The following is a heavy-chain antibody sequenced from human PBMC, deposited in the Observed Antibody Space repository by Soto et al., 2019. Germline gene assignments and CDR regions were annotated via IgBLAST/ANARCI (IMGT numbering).Heavy chain of an antibody. CDR2: ISSSAVYI. D-gene: IGHD3-22*01. Sequence: GGSLRLSCAASGFNFITYSLSCVRHSPGKGLEWVASISSSAVYIDYADSVKGRFTISRDNANNSLYLQMNSLRAEDTATYYCVRDGLDYYDTERLYFDNWGQGTLVIVSS. CDR3: VRDGLDYYDTERLYFDN. CDR1: GFNFITYS. V-gene: IGHV3-21*01. J-gene: IGHJ4*02.